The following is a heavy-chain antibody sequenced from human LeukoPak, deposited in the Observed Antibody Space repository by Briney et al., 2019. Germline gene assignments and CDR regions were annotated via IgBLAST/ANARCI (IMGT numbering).Heavy chain of an antibody. CDR1: GFTFSDYY. Sequence: KPGGSLRLSCAASGFTFSDYYMSWIRQAPGKGLEWVSYISTSGTSTRYADSVKGRFTISRDNAKNTLYLQMNSLRAEDTAVYYCAKRDRAENCFDCWGQGTLVTVSS. V-gene: IGHV3-11*03. CDR3: AKRDRAENCFDC. CDR2: ISTSGTST. J-gene: IGHJ4*02. D-gene: IGHD1-1*01.